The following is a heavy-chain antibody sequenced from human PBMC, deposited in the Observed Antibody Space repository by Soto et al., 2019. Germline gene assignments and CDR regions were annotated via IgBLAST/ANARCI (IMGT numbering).Heavy chain of an antibody. Sequence: GESLKISCKGSGYSFTSYWIGWVRQMPGKGLEWMGIIYPGDSDTRYSPSFQGQVTISADKSISTAYLQWSSLKASDTAMYYCASSTIAVAGALRYEGTFVDSWGQGTLVTVSS. CDR2: IYPGDSDT. CDR1: GYSFTSYW. CDR3: ASSTIAVAGALRYEGTFVDS. V-gene: IGHV5-51*01. J-gene: IGHJ4*02. D-gene: IGHD6-19*01.